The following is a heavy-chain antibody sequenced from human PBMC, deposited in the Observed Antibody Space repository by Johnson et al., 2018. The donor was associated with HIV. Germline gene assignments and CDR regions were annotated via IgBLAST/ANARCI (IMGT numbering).Heavy chain of an antibody. CDR3: ASRSNWYYPVGAFDL. D-gene: IGHD6-13*01. Sequence: VQLVESGGGVVQPGRSLRLSCAASGFTFTNYWMHWVRQAPGKGLVWVSCVNRDGRRTTYADSVKGRFTISRDNAKNTVYLQMNSLRAEDTAVYYCASRSNWYYPVGAFDLWGQGTMVTVSS. V-gene: IGHV3-74*02. CDR2: VNRDGRRT. J-gene: IGHJ3*01. CDR1: GFTFTNYW.